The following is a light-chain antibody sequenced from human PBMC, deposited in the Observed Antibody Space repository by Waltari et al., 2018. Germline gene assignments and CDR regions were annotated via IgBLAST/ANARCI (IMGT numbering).Light chain of an antibody. CDR1: QTVLHSSNNRNY. Sequence: DVVMTQSPDSLAVSLGERATLQCKSSQTVLHSSNNRNYLAWYQQKAGQSPKMLIYWASTRESGVPDRFSGSGSGTDFTLSIDSLQAEDVAVYHCQQYYSVPPTFGQGTKVEIK. J-gene: IGKJ1*01. V-gene: IGKV4-1*01. CDR2: WAS. CDR3: QQYYSVPPT.